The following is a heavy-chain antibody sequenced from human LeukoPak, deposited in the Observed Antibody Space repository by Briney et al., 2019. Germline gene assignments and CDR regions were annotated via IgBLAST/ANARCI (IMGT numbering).Heavy chain of an antibody. V-gene: IGHV3-21*01. CDR2: ISSSSSYI. Sequence: PGGSLRLSCAASGFTFSSYSMNWVRQAPGKGLEWVSSISSSSSYIYYADSVKGRFTISRDNAKNSLYLQMNSLRAGDTAVYYCARDRGMLAAAFDNWGQGTMVTVSS. J-gene: IGHJ3*02. CDR1: GFTFSSYS. CDR3: ARDRGMLAAAFDN. D-gene: IGHD6-13*01.